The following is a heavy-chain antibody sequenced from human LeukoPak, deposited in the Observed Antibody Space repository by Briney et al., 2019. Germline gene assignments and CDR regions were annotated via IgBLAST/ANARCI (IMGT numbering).Heavy chain of an antibody. CDR1: GFTFSSYA. J-gene: IGHJ4*02. Sequence: GRSLRLSCAASGFTFSSYAMHWVRQAPGKGLEWVAVISYDGSNKYYADSVKGRFTISRDNSKNTQYLQMNSLRAEDTAVYYCAASGYSGYDALDYWGQGTLVTVSS. D-gene: IGHD5-12*01. CDR3: AASGYSGYDALDY. V-gene: IGHV3-30*04. CDR2: ISYDGSNK.